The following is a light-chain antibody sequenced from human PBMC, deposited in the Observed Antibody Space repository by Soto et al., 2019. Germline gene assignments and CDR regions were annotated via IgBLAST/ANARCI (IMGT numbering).Light chain of an antibody. CDR3: QQRSNWPPIT. J-gene: IGKJ5*01. V-gene: IGKV3D-20*02. CDR1: QSVSSSY. Sequence: EIVLAQSPGTLSLSPGERATLSSSAGQSVSSSYLAWYQQKPGQAPRLLIYDASNRATGSPATFSGSGSGTDFTLTISSIEPEDFAVYYCQQRSNWPPITFGQGTRLEIK. CDR2: DAS.